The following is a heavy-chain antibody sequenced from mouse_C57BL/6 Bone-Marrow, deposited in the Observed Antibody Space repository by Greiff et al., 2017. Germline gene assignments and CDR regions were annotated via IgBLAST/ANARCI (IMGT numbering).Heavy chain of an antibody. J-gene: IGHJ2*01. CDR1: GYTFTSYW. CDR2: LDPSHFFT. V-gene: IGHV1-50*01. D-gene: IGHD2-10*02. Sequence: VQLQQPGAELVKPGASVKLSCKASGYTFTSYWMQWVKPRPGQGLEWICELDPSHFFTNYNQKFKGKATLTVDPSSSTAYMQLSILTSEDSAVYYCAREGYGPFDYWGQGTTLTGAS. CDR3: AREGYGPFDY.